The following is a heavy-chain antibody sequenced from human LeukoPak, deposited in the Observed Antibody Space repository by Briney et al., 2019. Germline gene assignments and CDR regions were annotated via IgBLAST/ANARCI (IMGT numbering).Heavy chain of an antibody. Sequence: SETLSLTCTVSGGSLSSSSYYWGWIRQPPGKGPEWIGSIYYSGSTYYNPSLKSRVTISVDTSKNQFSLKLSSVTAADTAVYYCARLTSETKYYTSRYYSYMDVWGKGTTVTVSS. CDR3: ARLTSETKYYTSRYYSYMDV. D-gene: IGHD2/OR15-2a*01. J-gene: IGHJ6*03. CDR2: IYYSGST. V-gene: IGHV4-39*01. CDR1: GGSLSSSSYY.